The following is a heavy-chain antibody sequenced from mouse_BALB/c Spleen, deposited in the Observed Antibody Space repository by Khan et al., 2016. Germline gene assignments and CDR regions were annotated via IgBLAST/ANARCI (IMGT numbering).Heavy chain of an antibody. CDR3: TRGLYYYGTRYGRYYAMDY. CDR1: GYTFSSYF. J-gene: IGHJ4*01. CDR2: IKPSNGGT. D-gene: IGHD1-1*01. Sequence: QVQLQQSGAELVSPGASVKLSCKTSGYTFSSYFIYWVKQRPGQGLEWIGEIKPSNGGTNFNENFKSKATLTVDKSSSTSYIQLTSLTSEDSAVYYCTRGLYYYGTRYGRYYAMDYWGQGTSVTVSS. V-gene: IGHV1S81*02.